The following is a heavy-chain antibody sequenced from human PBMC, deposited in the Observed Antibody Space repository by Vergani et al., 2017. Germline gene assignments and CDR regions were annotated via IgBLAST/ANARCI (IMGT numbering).Heavy chain of an antibody. J-gene: IGHJ5*02. CDR1: GFSLTTRGVA. CDR2: LYIGGST. V-gene: IGHV4-61*02. D-gene: IGHD2-8*01. CDR3: AKDREGHDCTTTPCHNWFDP. Sequence: KESGPTLVKPTQTLTLTCTFSGFSLTTRGVAVGWIRQPAGKGLEWIGRLYIGGSTNYNPSLTSRVTVSVDTSKNQFSLKLSSVTAADPAVYFCAKDREGHDCTTTPCHNWFDPWGQGILVTVSS.